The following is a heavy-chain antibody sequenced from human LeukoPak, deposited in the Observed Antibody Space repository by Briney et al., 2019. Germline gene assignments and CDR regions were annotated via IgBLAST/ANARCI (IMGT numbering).Heavy chain of an antibody. CDR3: ARLHSNLYYYYGMDV. CDR2: IYYSGST. Sequence: SETLSLTCTVSGGSISSGGYYWSWIRQHPGKGLEWIGYIYYSGSTYYNPSLKSRVTISVDTSKNQFSLKLSSVTAADTAVYYCARLHSNLYYYYGMDVWGQGTTVTVSS. V-gene: IGHV4-31*03. D-gene: IGHD4-4*01. CDR1: GGSISSGGYY. J-gene: IGHJ6*02.